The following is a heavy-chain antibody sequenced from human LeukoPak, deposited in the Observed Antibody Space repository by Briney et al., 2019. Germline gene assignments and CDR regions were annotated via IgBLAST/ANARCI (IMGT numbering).Heavy chain of an antibody. V-gene: IGHV3-74*01. CDR1: GFTFSSYW. CDR2: INSDGSST. CDR3: ARGPSGWGSLDS. J-gene: IGHJ4*02. Sequence: PGGSLRLSCAASGFTFSSYWMHWVRQAPGKGLLWVSRINSDGSSTNYADSVKGRLTISRDNAKNTLYLQVKSLRAEDTAVYYCARGPSGWGSLDSWGQGTLVTVSS. D-gene: IGHD7-27*01.